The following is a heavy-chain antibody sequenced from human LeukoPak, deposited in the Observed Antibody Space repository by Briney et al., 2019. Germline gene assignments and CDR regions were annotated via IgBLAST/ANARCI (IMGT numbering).Heavy chain of an antibody. CDR3: ARRSSGWNGFGY. D-gene: IGHD6-19*01. CDR2: IYHSGTT. CDR1: GASITSSHW. V-gene: IGHV4-4*02. Sequence: SGTLSLTCAVSGASITSSHWWSWVRQPPGKGLEWIGEIYHSGTTNYNPSLKSRLTISVDKSNNQFSLKLTSVTAADTAMYYCARRSSGWNGFGYWGQGTLVTVSS. J-gene: IGHJ4*02.